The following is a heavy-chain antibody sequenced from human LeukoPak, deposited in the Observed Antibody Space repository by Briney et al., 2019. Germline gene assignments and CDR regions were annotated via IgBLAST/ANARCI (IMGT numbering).Heavy chain of an antibody. V-gene: IGHV4-34*01. CDR3: ARHAGYRYYYGSGSYLYFDY. CDR1: GGSFSGYY. Sequence: NPSETLSLTCAVYGGSFSGYYWSWIRQPPGKGLEWIGEINHSGSTNYNPSLKSRVTISVDTSKNQFSLKLSSVTAADTAVYYCARHAGYRYYYGSGSYLYFDYWGQGTLVTVSS. CDR2: INHSGST. J-gene: IGHJ4*02. D-gene: IGHD3-10*01.